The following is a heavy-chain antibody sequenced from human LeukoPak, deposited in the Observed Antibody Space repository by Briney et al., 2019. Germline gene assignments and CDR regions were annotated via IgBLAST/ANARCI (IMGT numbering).Heavy chain of an antibody. CDR3: ARDQLPYSYGDYHNAFDI. CDR1: GGSFSGYY. D-gene: IGHD4-17*01. V-gene: IGHV4-38-2*02. Sequence: SETLSLTCAVYGGSFSGYYWGWIRQPPGKGLEWIGSIYHSGSTYYNPSLKSRVTISVDTSNNQFSLKLSSVTAADTAVYYCARDQLPYSYGDYHNAFDIWGQGTMVTVSS. J-gene: IGHJ3*02. CDR2: IYHSGST.